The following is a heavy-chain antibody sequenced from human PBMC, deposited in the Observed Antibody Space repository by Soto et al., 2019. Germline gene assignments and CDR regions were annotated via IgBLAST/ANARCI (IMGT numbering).Heavy chain of an antibody. CDR1: GFTFSSYG. Sequence: QVQLVESGGGLVQPGRSLRLSCAASGFTFSSYGMHWVRQAPGKGLEWVAVIWYDGSNKYYADSVKGRFTISRDNSKNTLYLQMNSLRAEDTAVYYCARDRDGSGSTLFDYWGQGTLVTVSS. V-gene: IGHV3-33*01. CDR3: ARDRDGSGSTLFDY. CDR2: IWYDGSNK. D-gene: IGHD3-22*01. J-gene: IGHJ4*02.